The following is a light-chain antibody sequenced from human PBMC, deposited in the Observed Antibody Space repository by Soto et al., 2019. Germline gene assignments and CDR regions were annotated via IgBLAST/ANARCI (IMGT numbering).Light chain of an antibody. CDR1: QDIRSS. V-gene: IGKV3-15*01. CDR2: GAS. Sequence: EIVMTQSPATLSVSPGERVTLSCRASQDIRSSLAWYQQKPGQAPRLLIYGASIRATGVPATFSGSGSGTEFTLSISRLDPEDFAVYYCQQYGITLPFGGGTKVDIK. J-gene: IGKJ4*01. CDR3: QQYGITLP.